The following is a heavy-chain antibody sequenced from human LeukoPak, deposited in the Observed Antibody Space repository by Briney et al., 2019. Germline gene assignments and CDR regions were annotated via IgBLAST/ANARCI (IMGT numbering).Heavy chain of an antibody. D-gene: IGHD3-10*01. J-gene: IGHJ6*02. CDR3: ARALWSGPVYYGMDV. CDR1: GFTFSSYS. V-gene: IGHV3-21*01. Sequence: GGSLRLSCAASGFTFSSYSMNWVRQAPGKGLEWVSSISSSSSYIYYADSVKGRFTISRDNAKNSLYLQMNSLRAEDTAVYYCARALWSGPVYYGMDVWGQGTTVTVPS. CDR2: ISSSSSYI.